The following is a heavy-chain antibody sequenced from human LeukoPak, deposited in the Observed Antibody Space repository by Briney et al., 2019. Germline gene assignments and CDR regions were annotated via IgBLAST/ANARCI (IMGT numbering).Heavy chain of an antibody. CDR1: GYSFAGYG. CDR2: ISGYNDNT. J-gene: IGHJ4*02. Sequence: GASVKVSCKASGYSFAGYGISWVRQAPGQGVEWMGWISGYNDNTNYAQKFQGRVTMTSDTSTSTAYMELRSLRSDDTAVYYCASMDYYDSSGYYDYWGQGTLVTVSS. V-gene: IGHV1-18*01. CDR3: ASMDYYDSSGYYDY. D-gene: IGHD3-22*01.